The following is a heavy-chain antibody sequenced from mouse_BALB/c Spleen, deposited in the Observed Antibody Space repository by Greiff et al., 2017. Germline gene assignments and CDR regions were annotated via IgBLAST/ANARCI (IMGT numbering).Heavy chain of an antibody. D-gene: IGHD2-14*01. V-gene: IGHV5-6-5*01. CDR2: ISSGGST. CDR3: ERKDYRYPYYFDY. J-gene: IGHJ2*01. CDR1: GFTFSSYA. Sequence: EVKLMESGGGLVKPGGSLKLSCAASGFTFSSYAMSWVRQTPEKRLEWVASISSGGSTYYPDSVKGRFTISRDNARNILYLQMSSLRSEDTSMYYCERKDYRYPYYFDYWGQGTTLTVSS.